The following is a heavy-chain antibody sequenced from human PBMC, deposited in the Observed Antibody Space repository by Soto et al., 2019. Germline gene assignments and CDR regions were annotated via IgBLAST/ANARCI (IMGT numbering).Heavy chain of an antibody. CDR2: ISDNGGTT. J-gene: IGHJ3*02. Sequence: GGSLRLSCAASEFTFSNYAMSWVRQAPGKGLEWVSSISDNGGTTYYADSVKGRFTISRDNSKNTLYLQMNSLRAEDTAVYYCARGVWFGELPVSLDAFDIWGQGTMVTVSS. V-gene: IGHV3-23*01. CDR1: EFTFSNYA. D-gene: IGHD3-10*01. CDR3: ARGVWFGELPVSLDAFDI.